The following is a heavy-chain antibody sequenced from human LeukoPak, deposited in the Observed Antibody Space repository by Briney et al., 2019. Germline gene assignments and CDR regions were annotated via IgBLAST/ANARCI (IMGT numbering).Heavy chain of an antibody. D-gene: IGHD4-23*01. CDR3: ARQPTVVTPHPFDY. CDR2: IYPGDSDT. CDR1: GYSFTNYW. J-gene: IGHJ4*02. V-gene: IGHV5-51*01. Sequence: KHGESLKISCKGSGYSFTNYWIGWVRQMPGKGLEWMGIIYPGDSDTTYSPSFQGQVTISVDRSISTAFLQWSSLRASDTAMYFCARQPTVVTPHPFDYWGQGTLVTVSS.